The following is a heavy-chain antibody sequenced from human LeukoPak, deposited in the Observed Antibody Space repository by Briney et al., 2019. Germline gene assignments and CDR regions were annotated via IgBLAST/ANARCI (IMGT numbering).Heavy chain of an antibody. CDR3: ARGIWFGEFYYFDY. Sequence: SVKVSCKASGGTFSSYAISWVRQAPGQGLEWMGRIIPIFGTANYAQKFQGRVTITTDESTSTAYMELSSLRSEDTAVYYCARGIWFGEFYYFDYWGQGTLVTVSS. V-gene: IGHV1-69*05. J-gene: IGHJ4*02. D-gene: IGHD3-10*01. CDR1: GGTFSSYA. CDR2: IIPIFGTA.